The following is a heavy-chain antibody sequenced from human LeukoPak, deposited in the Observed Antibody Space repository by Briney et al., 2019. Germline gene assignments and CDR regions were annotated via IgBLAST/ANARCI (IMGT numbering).Heavy chain of an antibody. CDR2: IYYSGST. Sequence: KASETLSLTCTVSGGSISSYYWSWIRQPPGKGLEWIGYIYYSGSTNYNPSLKSRVTISVDTSKNQFSPKLSSVTAADTAVYYCARLGSPRYSSGWYYFDYWGQGTLVTVSS. J-gene: IGHJ4*02. D-gene: IGHD6-19*01. V-gene: IGHV4-59*08. CDR3: ARLGSPRYSSGWYYFDY. CDR1: GGSISSYY.